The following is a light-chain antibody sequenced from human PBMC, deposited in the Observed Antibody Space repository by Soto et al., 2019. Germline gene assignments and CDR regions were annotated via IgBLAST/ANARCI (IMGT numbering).Light chain of an antibody. CDR1: SGDIGSYNR. CDR2: EVT. CDR3: SSYTNINTRACV. V-gene: IGLV2-14*01. Sequence: QSVLTQPASVSGSPGQSITISCTGNSGDIGSYNRVSWYQQHPGKAPKLIIYEVTDRPSGVSNLFSGSKSGNTASLTISGLQAEDEAEYYCSSYTNINTRACVFGTGTKLTVL. J-gene: IGLJ1*01.